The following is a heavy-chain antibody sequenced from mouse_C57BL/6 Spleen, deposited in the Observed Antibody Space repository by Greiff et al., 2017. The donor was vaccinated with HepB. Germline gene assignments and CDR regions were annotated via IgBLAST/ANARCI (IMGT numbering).Heavy chain of an antibody. CDR2: IYPRSGNT. V-gene: IGHV1-81*01. Sequence: VQRVESGAELARPGASVKLSCKASGYTFTSYGISWVKQRTGQGLEWIGEIYPRSGNTYYNEKFKGKATLTADKSSSTAYMELRSLTSEDSAVYFCAKMITTTPLDYWGQGTTLTVSS. J-gene: IGHJ2*01. CDR3: AKMITTTPLDY. CDR1: GYTFTSYG. D-gene: IGHD2-4*01.